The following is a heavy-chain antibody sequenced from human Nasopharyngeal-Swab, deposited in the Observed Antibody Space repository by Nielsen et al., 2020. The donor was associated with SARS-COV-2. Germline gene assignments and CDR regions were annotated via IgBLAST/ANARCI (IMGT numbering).Heavy chain of an antibody. CDR3: AKDQFCTSTTCYGGNYFFYYGMDV. CDR1: GFSFDDYD. D-gene: IGHD2/OR15-2a*01. Sequence: SLQISCVASGFSFDDYDMHWVRQVPGKGLEWVSGISWNGGNTDYADSVKGRFTISRDNAKNPLYLQMNSLKAEDTALYYCAKDQFCTSTTCYGGNYFFYYGMDVWGQGTTVTVSS. CDR2: ISWNGGNT. J-gene: IGHJ6*02. V-gene: IGHV3-9*01.